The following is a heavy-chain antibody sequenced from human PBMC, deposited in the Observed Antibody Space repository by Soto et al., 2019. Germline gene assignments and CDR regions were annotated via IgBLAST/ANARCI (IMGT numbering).Heavy chain of an antibody. CDR2: IYYTGNA. V-gene: IGHV4-31*03. D-gene: IGHD4-17*01. Sequence: PSETLSLTCTVSGDSISSGGYYWSWIRQHPGRGLEWIGYIYYTGNAHYNPSLKSRVIISVDTSKNQFSLKLSSVTAADTAIYYCARGGAFGDYSAYFDYWGQGTLVTVSS. CDR3: ARGGAFGDYSAYFDY. CDR1: GDSISSGGYY. J-gene: IGHJ4*02.